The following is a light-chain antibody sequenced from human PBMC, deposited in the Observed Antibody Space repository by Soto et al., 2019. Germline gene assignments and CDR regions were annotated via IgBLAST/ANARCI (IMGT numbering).Light chain of an antibody. CDR1: SSSKW. CDR2: DVS. J-gene: IGKJ2*01. Sequence: DVPTSQSPSPLAASVGGTVTMTCRSSSKWLAWYQKKPGKAPKLLIYDVSNLERGVPPRFSGSTSGAESTLTITGLQPDDLGTYYCQHTTDFTFGQGTKVDIK. CDR3: QHTTDFT. V-gene: IGKV1-5*01.